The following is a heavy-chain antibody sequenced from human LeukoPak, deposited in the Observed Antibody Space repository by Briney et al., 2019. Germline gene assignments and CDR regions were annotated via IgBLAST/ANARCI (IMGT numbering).Heavy chain of an antibody. CDR1: GVSIISSNYY. CDR2: VFYTGNT. J-gene: IGHJ4*02. V-gene: IGHV4-39*01. D-gene: IGHD3-10*01. Sequence: SETLSLTCTVSGVSIISSNYYWGWFRQPPGKSLEWIASVFYTGNTRHNPSLKSRVTISVDTSKNEFSLNLSSVTAEDTAVYYCARRLGSSAEGILKYYFDYWGQGTLVTVSS. CDR3: ARRLGSSAEGILKYYFDY.